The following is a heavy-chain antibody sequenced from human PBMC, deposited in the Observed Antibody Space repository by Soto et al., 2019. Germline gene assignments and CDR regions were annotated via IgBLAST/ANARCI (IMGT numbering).Heavy chain of an antibody. V-gene: IGHV1-69*06. J-gene: IGHJ6*02. Sequence: SVKVSCKASGGTLSSYAISWVRQAPGQGLEWMGGIIPIFGTANYAQKFQGRVTITADKSTSTAYMELSSLRSEDTAVYYCATPYYDILTGYQGYYYYGMDVWGQGTTVTVSS. CDR1: GGTLSSYA. D-gene: IGHD3-9*01. CDR3: ATPYYDILTGYQGYYYYGMDV. CDR2: IIPIFGTA.